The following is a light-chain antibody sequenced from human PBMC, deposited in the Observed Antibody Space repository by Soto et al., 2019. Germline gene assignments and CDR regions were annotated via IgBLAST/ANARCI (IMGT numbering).Light chain of an antibody. CDR3: QQSYSTPNT. CDR2: AAS. V-gene: IGKV1-39*01. J-gene: IGKJ3*01. CDR1: QSISSY. Sequence: DIQMTQSPSSLSASVGDRVTITCRASQSISSYLNWYQQKPGKAPKLLIYAASSLQSGVPSRFSGSGSGTDFTLTISSLQPEDFATYYCQQSYSTPNTFGPGNKVDI.